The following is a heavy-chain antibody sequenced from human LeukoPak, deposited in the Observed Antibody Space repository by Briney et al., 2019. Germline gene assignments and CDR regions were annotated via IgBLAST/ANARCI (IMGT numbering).Heavy chain of an antibody. D-gene: IGHD4-17*01. CDR3: ARSSTVTTYPRFDY. CDR1: GGSISSYY. J-gene: IGHJ4*02. Sequence: PSETLSLTRTVSGGSISSYYWSWIRQPPGKGLEWIGYIYYSGSTNYNPSLKSRVTISVDTSKNQFSLKLSSVTAADTAVYYCARSSTVTTYPRFDYWGQGTLVTVSS. V-gene: IGHV4-59*01. CDR2: IYYSGST.